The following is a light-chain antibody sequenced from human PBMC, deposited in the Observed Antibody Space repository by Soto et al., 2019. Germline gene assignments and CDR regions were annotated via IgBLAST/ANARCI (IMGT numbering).Light chain of an antibody. J-gene: IGKJ1*01. V-gene: IGKV3-20*01. CDR1: QRVTSNY. CDR2: GAS. Sequence: EIVLSQSPGTLSLYPGERATLSCGASQRVTSNYLAWYQQKPGQAPRLLIFGASTRATGIPDRFSGSGSGTDFTLTISRLEPEDFAVYYCQHYYTSYTTFGQGTKVDIK. CDR3: QHYYTSYTT.